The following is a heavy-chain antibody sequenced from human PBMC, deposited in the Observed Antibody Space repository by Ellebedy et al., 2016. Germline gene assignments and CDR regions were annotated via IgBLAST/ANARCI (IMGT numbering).Heavy chain of an antibody. J-gene: IGHJ5*02. CDR3: AKDFEVLWFAGWFDP. CDR2: ISYDGSNK. CDR1: GFTFSSYG. V-gene: IGHV3-30*18. Sequence: GGSLRLSCAASGFTFSSYGMHWVRQAPGKGLEWVAVISYDGSNKYYADSVKGRFTISSDNSKNTLYLQMNSLRAEDTAVYYCAKDFEVLWFAGWFDPWGQGTLVTVSS. D-gene: IGHD3-10*01.